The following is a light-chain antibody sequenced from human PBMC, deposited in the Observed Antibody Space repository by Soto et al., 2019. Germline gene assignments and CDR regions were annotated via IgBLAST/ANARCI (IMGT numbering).Light chain of an antibody. J-gene: IGKJ1*01. CDR3: QQYNNWWT. V-gene: IGKV1-5*01. Sequence: DIQMTQSPSTLSASVGDRVTVTCRASQSISRWLAWYQQKPGKAPQALIYDASSLKSGVPSRFSGNGSGTEFTLTISSLQPEDFAVYYCQQYNNWWTFGQGTKVDIK. CDR2: DAS. CDR1: QSISRW.